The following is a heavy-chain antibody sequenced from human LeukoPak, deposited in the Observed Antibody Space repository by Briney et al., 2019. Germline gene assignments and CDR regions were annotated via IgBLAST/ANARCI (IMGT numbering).Heavy chain of an antibody. CDR1: GGSISSYY. Sequence: SETLSLTCTASGGSISSYYWSWIRQLAGKGLEWIGRIYTSGSTNYNPSLKSRVTMSVDTSKNQFSLKLSSVTAADTAVYYCARDLGAGSLFDYWGQGTLVTVSS. CDR3: ARDLGAGSLFDY. D-gene: IGHD3-16*01. CDR2: IYTSGST. V-gene: IGHV4-4*07. J-gene: IGHJ4*02.